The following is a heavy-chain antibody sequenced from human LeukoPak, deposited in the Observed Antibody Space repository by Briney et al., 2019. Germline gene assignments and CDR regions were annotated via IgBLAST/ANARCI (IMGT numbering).Heavy chain of an antibody. J-gene: IGHJ4*02. D-gene: IGHD3-22*01. CDR2: IYPGDSDT. V-gene: IGHV5-51*01. CDR3: ARLPVGYYYDSSGYSFDY. Sequence: GESPKISCKGSGYSFTSYWIGWVRQMPGKGLEWMGIIYPGDSDTRYSPSFQGQVTISADKSISTAYLQWSSLKASDTAMYYCARLPVGYYYDSSGYSFDYWGQGTLVTVSS. CDR1: GYSFTSYW.